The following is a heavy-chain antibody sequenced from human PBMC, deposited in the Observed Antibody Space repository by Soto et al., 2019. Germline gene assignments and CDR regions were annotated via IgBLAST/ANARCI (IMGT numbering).Heavy chain of an antibody. J-gene: IGHJ4*02. D-gene: IGHD6-6*01. Sequence: SLCHTVTVSGGSLTGGGCYGGWIRPHPGKGLEWSGYISYSGSTYYNPALKSRVTISVDTSKNQFSLKLSSVTAADTALHYCARDRAAARLFDYSGQGTLVTVSS. CDR2: ISYSGST. CDR3: ARDRAAARLFDY. V-gene: IGHV4-31*03. CDR1: GGSLTGGGCY.